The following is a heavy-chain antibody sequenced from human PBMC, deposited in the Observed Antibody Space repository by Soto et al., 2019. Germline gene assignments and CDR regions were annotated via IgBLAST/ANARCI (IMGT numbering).Heavy chain of an antibody. CDR2: IYYSGTT. CDR3: AAPYRHFDF. CDR1: GGSISSSGCY. D-gene: IGHD2-2*02. V-gene: IGHV4-39*01. J-gene: IGHJ4*02. Sequence: SETLSLTCTVSGGSISSSGCYWGWIRQPPGKGLEWIASIYYSGTTYYNPSLKSRVTISVEDSKNQFSLKLRSLTATDTAVYYCAAPYRHFDFWGQGILLTVSS.